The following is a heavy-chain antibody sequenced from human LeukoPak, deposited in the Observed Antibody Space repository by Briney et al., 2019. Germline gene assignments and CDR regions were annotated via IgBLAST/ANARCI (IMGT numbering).Heavy chain of an antibody. CDR3: ARAYYYYMDV. CDR1: GGSFSDYY. J-gene: IGHJ6*03. Sequence: SETLSLTCAVYGGSFSDYYRSWIRQPPGKGLEWIGEINDSGSTYYNPSLRSRDTMSIDTSKNQFSLKLTSVTAADTAVYYCARAYYYYMDVWGKGTTVTVSS. CDR2: INDSGST. V-gene: IGHV4-34*01.